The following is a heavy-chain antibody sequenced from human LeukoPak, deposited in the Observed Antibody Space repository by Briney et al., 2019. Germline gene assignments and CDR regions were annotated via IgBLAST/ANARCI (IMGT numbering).Heavy chain of an antibody. Sequence: PSETLSLTCTVSGYSISSGYYWSWIRQPAGKGLEWIGRIYTSGSTNYNPSLKSRVTMSVDTSKNQFSLKLSSVTAADTAVYYCASSLLWFGDSKFWFDPWGQGTLVTVSS. V-gene: IGHV4-4*07. CDR1: GYSISSGYY. D-gene: IGHD3-10*01. CDR2: IYTSGST. CDR3: ASSLLWFGDSKFWFDP. J-gene: IGHJ5*02.